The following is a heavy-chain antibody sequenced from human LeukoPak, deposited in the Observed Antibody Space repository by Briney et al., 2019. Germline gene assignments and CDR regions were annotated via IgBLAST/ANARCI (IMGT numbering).Heavy chain of an antibody. CDR3: ARDLSGIAGYTYGRGVDY. CDR1: GFTFSSYW. V-gene: IGHV3-74*01. Sequence: GGSLRLSCAASGFTFSSYWMHWVRQAPGKGLVWVSRINSDGSSISYADSVKGRFTISRDNAKNTLYLQMNSLRAEDTAVYYCARDLSGIAGYTYGRGVDYWGQGTLVTVSS. CDR2: INSDGSSI. J-gene: IGHJ4*02. D-gene: IGHD2-2*02.